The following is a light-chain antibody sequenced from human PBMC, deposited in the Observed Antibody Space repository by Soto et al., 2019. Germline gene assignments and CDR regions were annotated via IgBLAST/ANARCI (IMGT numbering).Light chain of an antibody. V-gene: IGKV1-5*03. CDR1: QSISTW. J-gene: IGKJ1*01. CDR3: QQYNDYSLWT. CDR2: KAS. Sequence: DIEMTQSPSTLSASVGDRVTSTCRASQSISTWLAWYQQKPGKAPKLLIYKASSLEGGVPSRFSGSGSGTEFTLTISSLQPDDFATYYCQQYNDYSLWTFGQGTKVEIK.